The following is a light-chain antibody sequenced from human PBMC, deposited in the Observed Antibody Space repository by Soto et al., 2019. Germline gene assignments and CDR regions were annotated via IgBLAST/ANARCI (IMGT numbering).Light chain of an antibody. V-gene: IGKV3-11*01. J-gene: IGKJ2*01. CDR3: QQYGNWYT. Sequence: EIVLTQSPATLSLSPGERATLSCRASQSVSTYLAWYQQRPGQAPRLLIYDASKRATGIPARFSGSGSGTDFTLTISSLEPEDLAVYYCQQYGNWYTFGQGTKLQIK. CDR1: QSVSTY. CDR2: DAS.